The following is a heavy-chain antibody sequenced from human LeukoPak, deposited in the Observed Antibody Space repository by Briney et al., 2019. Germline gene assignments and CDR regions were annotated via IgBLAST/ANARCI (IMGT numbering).Heavy chain of an antibody. J-gene: IGHJ4*02. CDR1: EITLSSYG. CDR3: ARNSYSTGWYFFDY. D-gene: IGHD6-19*01. Sequence: GGSLRLSCEASEITLSSYGVSWVRQAPGKGLEWVSCISDNGGSTYYADSMKGRFTVSRDNSRNTLYLQMNSLRAEDTAVYYCARNSYSTGWYFFDYWGQGTLVAVSS. CDR2: ISDNGGST. V-gene: IGHV3-23*01.